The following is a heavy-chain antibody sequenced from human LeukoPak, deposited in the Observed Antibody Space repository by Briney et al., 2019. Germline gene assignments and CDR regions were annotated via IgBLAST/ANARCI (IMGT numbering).Heavy chain of an antibody. CDR3: ARDPSGGYTYGYGDY. CDR1: GFTFSSYW. CDR2: IKQDGSEK. V-gene: IGHV3-7*01. Sequence: GGSLRLSCAASGFTFSSYWMNWFRQPPGKGLEWVANIKQDGSEKYYLDSVKGRFTISRDNAKKSLYLQMNSLKTEATGVYYCARDPSGGYTYGYGDYWGQGILVTVSS. D-gene: IGHD5-18*01. J-gene: IGHJ4*02.